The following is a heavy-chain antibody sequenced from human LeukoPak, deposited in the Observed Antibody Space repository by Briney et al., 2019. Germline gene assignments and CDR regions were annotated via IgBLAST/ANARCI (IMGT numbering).Heavy chain of an antibody. V-gene: IGHV4-59*01. CDR2: IYYSGST. D-gene: IGHD2-21*01. CDR1: GGSISSYY. J-gene: IGHJ6*03. CDR3: AYSTYYYYMDV. Sequence: SETLSLTCTVSGGSISSYYWSWLRQPPGKGLEWIGYIYYSGSTNYNPSLKSRVPISVDTSKNQFSLKLSSVTAADTAVYYCAYSTYYYYMDVWGKGTTVTVSS.